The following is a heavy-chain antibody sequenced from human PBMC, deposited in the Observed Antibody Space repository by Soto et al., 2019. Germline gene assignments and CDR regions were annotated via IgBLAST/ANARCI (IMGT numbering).Heavy chain of an antibody. CDR2: IVVGSGNT. CDR3: AACVNYYGSGSYYNVSWFDP. CDR1: GFTFTSSA. J-gene: IGHJ5*02. D-gene: IGHD3-10*01. V-gene: IGHV1-58*01. Sequence: ASVKVSCKASGFTFTSSAVQWVRQARGQRLEWIGWIVVGSGNTNYAQKFQERVTITRDMSTSTAYMELSSLRSEDTAVYYCAACVNYYGSGSYYNVSWFDPWGQGTLVTVSS.